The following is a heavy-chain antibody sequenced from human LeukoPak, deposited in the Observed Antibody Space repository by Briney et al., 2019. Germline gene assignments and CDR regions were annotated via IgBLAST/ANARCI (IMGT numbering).Heavy chain of an antibody. D-gene: IGHD1-26*01. Sequence: SQTLSLTCTVSGGSISSGTYYWSWIRQPAGKGLEWIGRIYTSGSTNYNPSLKSRVTISVDTSKNQFSLKLSSVTAADTAVYYCARDAPLSWEPKDYFDYWGQGTLVTVSS. V-gene: IGHV4-61*02. CDR2: IYTSGST. CDR1: GGSISSGTYY. J-gene: IGHJ4*02. CDR3: ARDAPLSWEPKDYFDY.